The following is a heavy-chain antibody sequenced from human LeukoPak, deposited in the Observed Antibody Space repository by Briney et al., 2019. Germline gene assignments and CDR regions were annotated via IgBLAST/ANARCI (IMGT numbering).Heavy chain of an antibody. V-gene: IGHV4-38-2*01. D-gene: IGHD6-19*01. J-gene: IGHJ4*02. Sequence: SETLSLTCAVSGYSISSGYYWGWIRPPPGKGLEWIGSIYHSGSTYYNPSLKSRVTTSVDTSKNQFSLKLSSVTAADTAVYYCARSVGLVIPFYYWGQGTLVTVSS. CDR2: IYHSGST. CDR1: GYSISSGYY. CDR3: ARSVGLVIPFYY.